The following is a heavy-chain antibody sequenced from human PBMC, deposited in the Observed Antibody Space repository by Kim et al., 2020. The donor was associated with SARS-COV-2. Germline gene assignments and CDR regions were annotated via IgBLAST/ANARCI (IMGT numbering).Heavy chain of an antibody. D-gene: IGHD6-13*01. J-gene: IGHJ3*02. V-gene: IGHV3-43D*03. Sequence: VQGRFTISRDNSKNSLYLQMNRLSAEDTALYYCAKGIPFIAAAGNDAFDIWGQGTMVTVSS. CDR3: AKGIPFIAAAGNDAFDI.